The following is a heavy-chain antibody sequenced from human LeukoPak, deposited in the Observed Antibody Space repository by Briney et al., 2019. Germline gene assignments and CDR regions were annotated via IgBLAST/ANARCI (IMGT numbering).Heavy chain of an antibody. CDR3: ARVAYCTKGVCINFDV. D-gene: IGHD2-8*01. J-gene: IGHJ4*02. Sequence: ASVKLSCKASGYTFTGSYIHWMRQAPGQGLEWMGWINPSSGGTKYAQNFQGRVTVTRDTSTSTAYMQLSGLRADDTAVSYFARVAYCTKGVCINFDVWGQGSLVSVSS. CDR1: GYTFTGSY. CDR2: INPSSGGT. V-gene: IGHV1-2*02.